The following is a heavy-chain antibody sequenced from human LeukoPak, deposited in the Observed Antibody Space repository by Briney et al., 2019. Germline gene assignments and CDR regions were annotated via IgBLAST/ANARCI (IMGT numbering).Heavy chain of an antibody. D-gene: IGHD3-16*02. Sequence: GGSLRLSCAASGFTFSSYSMNWVRQAPGKGLEWVSSISSSSYIYYADSVKGRFTISRDNAKNSLYLQMNSLRAEDTAVYYCARDRGGDYDYVWGSYRPWYFDCWGQGTLVTVSS. CDR1: GFTFSSYS. CDR3: ARDRGGDYDYVWGSYRPWYFDC. CDR2: ISSSSYI. V-gene: IGHV3-21*04. J-gene: IGHJ4*02.